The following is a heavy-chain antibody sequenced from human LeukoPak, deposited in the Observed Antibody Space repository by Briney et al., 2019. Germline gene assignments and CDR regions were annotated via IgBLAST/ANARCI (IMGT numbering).Heavy chain of an antibody. J-gene: IGHJ6*03. CDR1: GYSISSGYY. CDR2: IYHSGST. V-gene: IGHV4-38-2*01. Sequence: SETLSLTCAVSGYSISSGYYGGWIRQPPGKGLEWIGSIYHSGSTYYNPSLKSRVTISVDTSKNQFSLKLSSVTAADTAVYYCARLHYYYYMDVWGKGTTVTVSS. CDR3: ARLHYYYYMDV.